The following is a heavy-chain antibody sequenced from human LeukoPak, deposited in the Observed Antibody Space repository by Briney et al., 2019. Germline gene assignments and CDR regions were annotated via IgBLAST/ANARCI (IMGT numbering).Heavy chain of an antibody. CDR2: IYYSGST. J-gene: IGHJ4*02. CDR1: SGSISSSSYY. V-gene: IGHV4-39*01. D-gene: IGHD3-10*01. Sequence: SETLSLTCTVSSGSISSSSYYWGWIRQPPGKGLEWIGSIYYSGSTYYNPSLKSRVTISVDTSKNQFSLKLSSVTAADTAVYYCARLPWFGESEEGYWGQGTLVTVSS. CDR3: ARLPWFGESEEGY.